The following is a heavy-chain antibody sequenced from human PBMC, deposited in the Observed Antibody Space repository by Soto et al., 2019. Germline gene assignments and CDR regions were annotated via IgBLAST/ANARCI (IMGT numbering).Heavy chain of an antibody. J-gene: IGHJ6*03. V-gene: IGHV3-21*01. Sequence: GGSLRLSCAASGFTFSSYSMNWVRQAPGKGLEWVSSISSSSSYIYYADSVKGRFTISRDNAKNSLYLQMNSLRAEETAVYYCARPLALPRIAAAGPTLSYYYYYMDVWGKGTTVTVSS. CDR3: ARPLALPRIAAAGPTLSYYYYYMDV. CDR1: GFTFSSYS. D-gene: IGHD6-13*01. CDR2: ISSSSSYI.